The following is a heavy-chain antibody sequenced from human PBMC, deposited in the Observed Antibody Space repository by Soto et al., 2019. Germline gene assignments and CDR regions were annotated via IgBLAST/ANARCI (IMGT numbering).Heavy chain of an antibody. J-gene: IGHJ3*02. CDR1: GFSFGSSW. CDR3: ARDVSPGSSSLYLDDFDI. CDR2: IKKDGSQI. V-gene: IGHV3-7*05. Sequence: EVQLVESGGGLVQPGGSLRLSCVASGFSFGSSWMTWVRQAPGKGLEWVASIKKDGSQISYLDSVRGRFTISRDNAKNSLYLQMNSLRAEDTALYYCARDVSPGSSSLYLDDFDIWGQGTMVTVSS. D-gene: IGHD6-13*01.